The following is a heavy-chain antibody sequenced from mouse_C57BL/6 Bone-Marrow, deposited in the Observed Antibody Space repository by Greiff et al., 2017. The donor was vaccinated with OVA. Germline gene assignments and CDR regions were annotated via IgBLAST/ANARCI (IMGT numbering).Heavy chain of an antibody. V-gene: IGHV5-6*01. CDR1: GFTFSSYG. J-gene: IGHJ2*01. CDR2: ISSGGSYT. D-gene: IGHD1-1*01. Sequence: EVNVVESGGDLVKPGGSLKLSCAASGFTFSSYGMSWVRQTPDKRLEWVATISSGGSYTYYPDSVKGRFTISRDNAKNTLYLQMSSLKSEDTAMYYCARHPSYYGSSLYYFDYWGQGTTLTVSS. CDR3: ARHPSYYGSSLYYFDY.